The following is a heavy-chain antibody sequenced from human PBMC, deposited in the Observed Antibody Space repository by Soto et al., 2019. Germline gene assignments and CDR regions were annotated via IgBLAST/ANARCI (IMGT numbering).Heavy chain of an antibody. V-gene: IGHV1-69*12. CDR2: IIPIFGTA. CDR3: ARVRVVTLGMGYYFDF. CDR1: GGTFSSYA. J-gene: IGHJ4*02. Sequence: QVQLVQCGAEVKKPGSSVKVSCKASGGTFSSYAISWVRQAPGQGLEWMGGIIPIFGTANYAQKFQGRVTITADESTSTAYMELSRLRSEDTAVYYCARVRVVTLGMGYYFDFWGQGTLVTVSS. D-gene: IGHD2-21*02.